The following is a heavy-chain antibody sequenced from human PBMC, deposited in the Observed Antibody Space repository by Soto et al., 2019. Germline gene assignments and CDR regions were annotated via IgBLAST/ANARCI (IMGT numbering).Heavy chain of an antibody. D-gene: IGHD2-2*01. V-gene: IGHV3-23*01. J-gene: IGHJ5*01. CDR3: AKDRIQDCTSSSCYRGGDS. CDR2: ISGSGSGT. CDR1: GFNFNFFA. Sequence: EVQLLESGGGLVQSGGSLRLSCVASGFNFNFFAMSWVRRAPGKGLEWVSAISGSGSGTFYSDSVKGLFTISRDNPKNTLFLEMKSLRPEDAAVYYCAKDRIQDCTSSSCYRGGDSWGHGTLVTVSS.